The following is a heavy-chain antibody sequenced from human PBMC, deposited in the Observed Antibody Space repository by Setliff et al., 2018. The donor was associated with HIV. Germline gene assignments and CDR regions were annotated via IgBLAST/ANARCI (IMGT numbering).Heavy chain of an antibody. CDR3: ARGSLYSSSSCFDY. CDR1: GFSFRNSFYN. CDR2: IYYSGST. V-gene: IGHV4-39*07. J-gene: IGHJ4*02. D-gene: IGHD6-13*01. Sequence: SSETLSLTCNVSGFSFRNSFYNWGWIRQPPGKGLEWIGSIYYSGSTNYNPSLKSRVTISVDTSKNQFSLKLSSVTAADTAVYYCARGSLYSSSSCFDYWGQGTLVTVSS.